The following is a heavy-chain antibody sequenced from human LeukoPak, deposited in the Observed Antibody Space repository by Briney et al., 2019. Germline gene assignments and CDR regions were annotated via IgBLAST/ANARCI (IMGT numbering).Heavy chain of an antibody. D-gene: IGHD5-12*01. CDR1: GFTSSYYS. J-gene: IGHJ4*02. Sequence: PGGSLRLSCAASGFTSSYYSMNWVRQAPGKGLEWVSTISGSGGTTYDADSVKGRFTISRDNSRNTLYLQMNSLRAEDTAVYYCAKVRVATTGPFDYWGQGTLVTVSS. CDR3: AKVRVATTGPFDY. V-gene: IGHV3-23*01. CDR2: ISGSGGTT.